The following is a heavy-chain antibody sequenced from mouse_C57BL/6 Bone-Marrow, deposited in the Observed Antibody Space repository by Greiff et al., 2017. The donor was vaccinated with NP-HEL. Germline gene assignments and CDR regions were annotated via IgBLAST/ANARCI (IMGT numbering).Heavy chain of an antibody. CDR3: AREPHSSYFDY. V-gene: IGHV1-50*01. D-gene: IGHD1-1*01. J-gene: IGHJ2*01. CDR1: GYTFTSYW. CDR2: IDPSDSYT. Sequence: VQLQQSGAELVKPGASVKLSCKASGYTFTSYWMQWVKQRPGQGLEWIGEIDPSDSYTNYNQKFKGKATLTVDTSSSTAYMQLSSLTSEDSAVYYCAREPHSSYFDYWGQGTTLTVSS.